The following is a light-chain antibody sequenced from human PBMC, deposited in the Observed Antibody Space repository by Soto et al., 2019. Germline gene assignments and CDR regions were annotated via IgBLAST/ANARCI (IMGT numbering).Light chain of an antibody. CDR2: RAS. CDR1: QSVSSN. V-gene: IGKV3-15*01. Sequence: EIAMTQSPSILSVSPGERATLPCRATQSVSSNLAWYQQKPGQTPRLLIYRASNRAPGLPARFSGSGSATEFTLTISSLQSEDFAVYYCQQYFDWPWTFAQGTKVDIK. CDR3: QQYFDWPWT. J-gene: IGKJ1*01.